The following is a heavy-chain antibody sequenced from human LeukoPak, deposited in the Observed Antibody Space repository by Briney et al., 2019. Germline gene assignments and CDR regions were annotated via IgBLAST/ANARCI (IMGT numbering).Heavy chain of an antibody. Sequence: SETLSLTCAVYGGSFSGYYWSWIRQPPGKGLEWIGEINHSGSTNYNPSLKSRVTISVDTSKNQFSLKLSSVTAADTAVYYCARRGQPAERRGIAARADAFDIWGQGTMVTVSS. CDR1: GGSFSGYY. D-gene: IGHD6-6*01. CDR2: INHSGST. CDR3: ARRGQPAERRGIAARADAFDI. V-gene: IGHV4-34*01. J-gene: IGHJ3*02.